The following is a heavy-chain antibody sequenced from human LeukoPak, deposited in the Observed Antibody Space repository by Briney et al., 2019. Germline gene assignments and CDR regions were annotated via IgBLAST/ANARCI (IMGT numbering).Heavy chain of an antibody. Sequence: GGSLRLSCAASGFTFSSYAMHWVRQAPGKGLEWVAVISYDGSNKYYADSVKGRFTISRDNSKNTLYLQMNSLRAEDTAVYYCARPTYYDFWSGYLGYWGQGTLVTVSS. CDR1: GFTFSSYA. D-gene: IGHD3-3*01. V-gene: IGHV3-30-3*01. J-gene: IGHJ4*02. CDR2: ISYDGSNK. CDR3: ARPTYYDFWSGYLGY.